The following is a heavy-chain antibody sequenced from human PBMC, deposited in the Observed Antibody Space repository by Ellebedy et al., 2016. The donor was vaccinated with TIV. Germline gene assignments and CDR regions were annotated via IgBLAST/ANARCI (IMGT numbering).Heavy chain of an antibody. J-gene: IGHJ3*02. CDR3: ASALSGYLGIDAFDI. Sequence: SLKISXAASGFTFDDYGMSWVRQAPGKGLEWVSGISWNSGSIGYADSVKGRFTISRDNAKNSLYLQMNSLRAEDTALYYCASALSGYLGIDAFDIWGQGTMVTVSS. D-gene: IGHD3-22*01. CDR2: ISWNSGSI. V-gene: IGHV3-9*01. CDR1: GFTFDDYG.